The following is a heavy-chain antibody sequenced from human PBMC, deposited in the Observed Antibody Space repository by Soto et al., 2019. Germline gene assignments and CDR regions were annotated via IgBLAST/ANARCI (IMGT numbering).Heavy chain of an antibody. J-gene: IGHJ4*02. Sequence: GGSLRLSCAASGFTFSSYWMIWVRQAPGKGLEWVANIKQDGSEKYYVDSVKGRFTISRDNAKNSLYLQMNSLRAEDTAVYYCARSPGYYDSSGYYHYFDYWGQGTLVTVSS. CDR1: GFTFSSYW. D-gene: IGHD3-22*01. CDR3: ARSPGYYDSSGYYHYFDY. V-gene: IGHV3-7*03. CDR2: IKQDGSEK.